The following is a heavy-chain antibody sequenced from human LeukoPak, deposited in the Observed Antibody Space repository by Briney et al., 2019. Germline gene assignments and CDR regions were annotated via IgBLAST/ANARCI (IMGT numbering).Heavy chain of an antibody. Sequence: SETLSLTCAISGGSINSNNWWSWVRQPPGKGLEWIGEVYHSGSTNCNPSLKSRVTISVHKSKNQFSLRLTSVTAADTAMYYCARSSTSYPNDYWGQGTLVTVSS. CDR3: ARSSTSYPNDY. CDR1: GGSINSNNW. J-gene: IGHJ4*02. CDR2: VYHSGST. D-gene: IGHD2-2*01. V-gene: IGHV4-4*02.